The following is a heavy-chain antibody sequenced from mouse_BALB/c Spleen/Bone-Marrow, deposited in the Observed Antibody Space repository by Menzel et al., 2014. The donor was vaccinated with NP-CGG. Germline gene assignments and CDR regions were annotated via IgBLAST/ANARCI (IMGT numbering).Heavy chain of an antibody. D-gene: IGHD2-1*01. CDR1: GYAFTTYN. J-gene: IGHJ2*01. Sequence: HLVESGPELVKPGASVKVSCKASGYAFTTYNMYWVKQSHGKSLEWIGYIDPDNGGTSYNQKFKGKATLTVDKSSSTAYMHLNSLTSEDSAVYYCARGGNYQGNYFDYWGQGTTLTVSS. CDR2: IDPDNGGT. CDR3: ARGGNYQGNYFDY. V-gene: IGHV1S135*01.